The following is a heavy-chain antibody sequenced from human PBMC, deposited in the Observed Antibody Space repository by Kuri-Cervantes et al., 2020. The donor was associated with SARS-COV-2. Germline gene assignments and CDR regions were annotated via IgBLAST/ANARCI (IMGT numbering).Heavy chain of an antibody. V-gene: IGHV3-13*01. CDR1: GFNFSNSD. CDR3: ARESGGLWISLGCGGSSYMVV. D-gene: IGHD5-12*01. Sequence: GESLKISCATSGFNFSNSDVHWVRQATGKGLGGVSTIDTAGDTYYPGSVKGRFTISRENAKNSLYLQMNSMRAGDTAVCYCARESGGLWISLGCGGSSYMVVNGNVTTVTVSS. J-gene: IGHJ6*03. CDR2: IDTAGDT.